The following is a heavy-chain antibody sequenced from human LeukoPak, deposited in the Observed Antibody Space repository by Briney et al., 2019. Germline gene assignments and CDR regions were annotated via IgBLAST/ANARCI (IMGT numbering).Heavy chain of an antibody. Sequence: AGGSLRLSCAASGFTFSSYGMSWVRQAPGKGLEWVSVIYSGGSTYYADSVKGRFTISRDNSKNTLYLQMNSLRAEDTAVYYCARLLWGYSSSWLDPWGQGTLVTVSS. CDR1: GFTFSSYG. V-gene: IGHV3-53*01. D-gene: IGHD6-13*01. J-gene: IGHJ5*02. CDR2: IYSGGST. CDR3: ARLLWGYSSSWLDP.